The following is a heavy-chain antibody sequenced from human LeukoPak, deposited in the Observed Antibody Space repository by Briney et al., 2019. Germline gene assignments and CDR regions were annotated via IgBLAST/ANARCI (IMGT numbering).Heavy chain of an antibody. CDR1: GYTFSSYA. CDR2: ISYDGSNK. V-gene: IGHV3-30-3*01. CDR3: ARGPAVAGRGALLNWFDP. J-gene: IGHJ5*02. D-gene: IGHD6-19*01. Sequence: SCKASGYTFSSYAMHWVRQAPGKGLEWVAVISYDGSNKYYADSVKGRFTISRDNAKNSLYLQMNSLRAEDTAVYYCARGPAVAGRGALLNWFDPWGQGTLVTVSS.